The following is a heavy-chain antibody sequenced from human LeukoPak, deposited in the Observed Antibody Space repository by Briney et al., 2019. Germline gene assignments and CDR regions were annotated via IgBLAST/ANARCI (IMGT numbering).Heavy chain of an antibody. CDR3: AKDQGLMVYAIFYMDV. CDR1: GFTFSSYA. Sequence: PGGSLRLSCAASGFTFSSYAMSWVRQAPGKGLEWVSAISGSGGSTYYADSVKGRFTISRVNSKNTLYLQMNSLRAEDTAVYYCAKDQGLMVYAIFYMDVWGRGTTVTVSS. J-gene: IGHJ6*03. D-gene: IGHD2-8*01. V-gene: IGHV3-23*01. CDR2: ISGSGGST.